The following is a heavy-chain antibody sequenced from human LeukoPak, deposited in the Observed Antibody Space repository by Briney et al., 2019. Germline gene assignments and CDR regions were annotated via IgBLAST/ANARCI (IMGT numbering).Heavy chain of an antibody. V-gene: IGHV3-7*01. CDR1: AFTFSRKL. CDR2: IKQGGSGK. CDR3: ARDRGLYSSGWYFDY. D-gene: IGHD6-19*01. Sequence: GGSLRLSCAASAFTFSRKLMTWVRQIPGKGLEWVANIKQGGSGKYYVDSVKGRFTISRDNAKNSLYLQMNSLRAEDTAVYYCARDRGLYSSGWYFDYWGQGTLVTVSS. J-gene: IGHJ4*02.